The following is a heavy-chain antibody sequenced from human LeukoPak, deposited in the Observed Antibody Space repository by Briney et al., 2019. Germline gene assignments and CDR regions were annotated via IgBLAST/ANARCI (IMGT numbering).Heavy chain of an antibody. J-gene: IGHJ4*02. CDR1: GFTFSYYG. CDR2: IWHDGSLK. CDR3: AKVRQFTAATGTGLDY. Sequence: GGALRLSCAASGFTFSYYGMHRVRQAPGKGLDWVAVIWHDGSLKYYADSVRGRFTISRDNSMNTVYLQMNSLRAEDTAVYYCAKVRQFTAATGTGLDYWGQGTLVTVSS. D-gene: IGHD6-13*01. V-gene: IGHV3-33*06.